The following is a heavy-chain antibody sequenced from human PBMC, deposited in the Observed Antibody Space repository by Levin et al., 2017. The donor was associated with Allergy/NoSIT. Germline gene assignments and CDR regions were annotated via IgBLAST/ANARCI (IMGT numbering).Heavy chain of an antibody. V-gene: IGHV3-48*04. CDR3: AIALPQRAFDI. Sequence: GGSLRLSCAASGFTFSSYSMNWVRQAPGKGLEWVSYLSSSSSTLYYADSVKGRFTISRDNAKNSLYLQMNSLRVEDTAVYYCAIALPQRAFDIWGQGTMVTVSS. CDR2: LSSSSSTL. CDR1: GFTFSSYS. J-gene: IGHJ3*02.